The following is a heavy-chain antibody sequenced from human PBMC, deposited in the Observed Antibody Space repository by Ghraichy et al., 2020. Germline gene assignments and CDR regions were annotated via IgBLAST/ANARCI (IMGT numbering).Heavy chain of an antibody. V-gene: IGHV3-23*01. J-gene: IGHJ4*02. D-gene: IGHD5-18*01. CDR3: ANSQPTAHFEN. CDR1: GFTFNTYT. Sequence: GGSLRLSCAASGFTFNTYTMNWVRQAPGKGLEWVSSISSGGTDTPYTDSVKGRFTISRDNSRNTLYLQMNSLRADDTAVYYCANSQPTAHFENWGQGTLVTVSS. CDR2: ISSGGTDT.